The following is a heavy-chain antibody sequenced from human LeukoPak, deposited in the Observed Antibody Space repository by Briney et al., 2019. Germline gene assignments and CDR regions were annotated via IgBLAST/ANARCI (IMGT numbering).Heavy chain of an antibody. D-gene: IGHD5-12*01. V-gene: IGHV1-69*06. CDR2: IIPIFGTA. J-gene: IGHJ5*02. CDR1: GGTFSSYA. Sequence: SVKVSCKASGGTFSSYAISWVRQAPGQGLEWMGGIIPIFGTANYAQKFQGRVSITADKSTSTAYMELSSLRSEDTAVYYCAREGGYDYYWFDPWGQGTLVTVSS. CDR3: AREGGYDYYWFDP.